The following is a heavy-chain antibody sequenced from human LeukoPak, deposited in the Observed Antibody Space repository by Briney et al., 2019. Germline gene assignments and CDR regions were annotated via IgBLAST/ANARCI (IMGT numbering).Heavy chain of an antibody. CDR1: GFTFSSYW. CDR2: INSDGSST. CDR3: AELGITMIGGV. J-gene: IGHJ6*04. Sequence: RGSLRLSCAASGFTFSSYWMHWVRQAPGKGLVWVSRINSDGSSTSYADSVKGRFTISRDNAKNTLYLQMNSLRAEDTAVYYRAELGITMIGGVWGKGTTVTISS. V-gene: IGHV3-74*01. D-gene: IGHD3-10*02.